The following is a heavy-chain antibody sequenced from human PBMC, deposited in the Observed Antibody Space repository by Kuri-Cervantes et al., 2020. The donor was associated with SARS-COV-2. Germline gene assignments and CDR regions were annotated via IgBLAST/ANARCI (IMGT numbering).Heavy chain of an antibody. D-gene: IGHD3-22*01. CDR1: GFTFSDYY. V-gene: IGHV3-11*06. Sequence: GGSLRLSCAASGFTFSDYYMSWVRQAPGKGLEWVSYISSSSSYTNYADSVKGRFTISRDNAKNSLYLQMNSLRAEDTAVYYCARAITMIVVVSPYFDYWGQGTLVTVSS. CDR3: ARAITMIVVVSPYFDY. CDR2: ISSSSSYT. J-gene: IGHJ4*02.